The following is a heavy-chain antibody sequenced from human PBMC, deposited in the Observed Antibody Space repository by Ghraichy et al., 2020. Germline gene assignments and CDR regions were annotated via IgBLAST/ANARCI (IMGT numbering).Heavy chain of an antibody. J-gene: IGHJ3*02. CDR3: ARDVGVYYYDSSGYLTKEDAFDI. D-gene: IGHD3-22*01. CDR1: GFTVSSNY. Sequence: LSLTCAASGFTVSSNYMSWVRQAPGKGLEWVSVIYSGGSTYYADSVKGRFTISRDNSKNTLYLQMNSLRAEDTAVYYCARDVGVYYYDSSGYLTKEDAFDIWGQGTMVTVSS. CDR2: IYSGGST. V-gene: IGHV3-53*01.